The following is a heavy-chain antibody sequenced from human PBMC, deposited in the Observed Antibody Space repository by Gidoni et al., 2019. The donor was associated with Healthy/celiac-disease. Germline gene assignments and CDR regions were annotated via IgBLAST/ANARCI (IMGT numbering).Heavy chain of an antibody. Sequence: SYAMHWVRQAPGKGLEYVSAISSNGGSTYYADSVKGRFTISRDNSKNTLYLQMSSLRAEDTAVYYCVKDILGLYCSSTSCYSGRGDFDYWGQGTLVTVSS. D-gene: IGHD2-2*01. CDR3: VKDILGLYCSSTSCYSGRGDFDY. CDR2: ISSNGGST. CDR1: SYA. V-gene: IGHV3-64D*09. J-gene: IGHJ4*02.